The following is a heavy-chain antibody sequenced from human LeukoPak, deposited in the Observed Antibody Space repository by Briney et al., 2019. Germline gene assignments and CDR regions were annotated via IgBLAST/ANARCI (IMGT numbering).Heavy chain of an antibody. CDR2: IYYSGST. CDR3: ASLSQQLVRSGGWFDP. J-gene: IGHJ5*02. CDR1: GGSISSSSYY. V-gene: IGHV4-39*01. D-gene: IGHD6-13*01. Sequence: PSETLSLTCTVSGGSISSSSYYWGWIRQPPGKGLEWIGSIYYSGSTYYNPSLKSRVTISVDTSKNQFSLKLSSVTAADTAVYYCASLSQQLVRSGGWFDPWGQGTLDTVSS.